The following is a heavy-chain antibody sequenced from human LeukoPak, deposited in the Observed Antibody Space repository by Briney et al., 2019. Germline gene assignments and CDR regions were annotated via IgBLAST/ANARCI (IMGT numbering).Heavy chain of an antibody. CDR2: ISGSGSST. V-gene: IGHV3-23*01. CDR1: GFNFSSYI. J-gene: IGHJ3*02. Sequence: PGGSLRLSCGASGFNFSSYIMSWVRQAPGKGLERVSGISGSGSSTYYADSVKGRFTISRDNSKNTLYLQMNSLRAEDTAVYYCAKGGLSRPFDIWGQGTLVTVSS. CDR3: AKGGLSRPFDI. D-gene: IGHD6-13*01.